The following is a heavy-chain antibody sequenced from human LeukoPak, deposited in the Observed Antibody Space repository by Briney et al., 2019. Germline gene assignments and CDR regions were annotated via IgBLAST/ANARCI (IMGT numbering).Heavy chain of an antibody. CDR1: GFTFDDYV. CDR3: AKGGYTYGGRLFDY. CDR2: ISGEGGAT. D-gene: IGHD5-18*01. J-gene: IGHJ4*02. V-gene: IGHV3-43*02. Sequence: GGSLRLSCAASGFTFDDYVMHWVRQAPGKGLEWVSFISGEGGATYYAYSAKGRFTISRDNGRKSLYLQMDSLRTEDTALYYCAKGGYTYGGRLFDYWGQGTLVTVSS.